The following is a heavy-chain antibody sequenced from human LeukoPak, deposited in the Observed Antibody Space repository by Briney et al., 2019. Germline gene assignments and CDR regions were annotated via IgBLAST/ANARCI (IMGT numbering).Heavy chain of an antibody. CDR1: GFTMSNYG. CDR2: ISYDGSNK. Sequence: GGSLRLSCAASGFTMSNYGVSWVRQAPGKGLEWVAVISYDGSNKYYADSVKGRFTISRDNSKNTLYLQMNSLRAENTAVYYCARDFSALVGATPIYYYYGMDVWGQGTTVTVSS. CDR3: ARDFSALVGATPIYYYYGMDV. J-gene: IGHJ6*02. V-gene: IGHV3-30*03. D-gene: IGHD1-26*01.